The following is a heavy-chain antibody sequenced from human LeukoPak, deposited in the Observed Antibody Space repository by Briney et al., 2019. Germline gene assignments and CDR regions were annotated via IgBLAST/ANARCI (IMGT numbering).Heavy chain of an antibody. Sequence: PGGSLRLSCAASGFTFDDYAMHWVRQAPGKGLEWVSGISWNSGSIGYADSVKGRFTISRDNAKNSLYLQMNSLRAEDMALYYCARGGYCSSTNCYILDYWGQGTLVTVSS. CDR3: ARGGYCSSTNCYILDY. V-gene: IGHV3-9*03. D-gene: IGHD2-2*02. J-gene: IGHJ4*02. CDR2: ISWNSGSI. CDR1: GFTFDDYA.